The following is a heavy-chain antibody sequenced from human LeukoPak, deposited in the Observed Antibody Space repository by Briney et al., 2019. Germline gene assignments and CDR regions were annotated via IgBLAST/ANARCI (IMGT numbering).Heavy chain of an antibody. V-gene: IGHV1-2*04. CDR2: INPNSGGT. J-gene: IGHJ3*02. CDR1: GYTFTGYY. Sequence: ASVKVSCKASGYTFTGYYMHWVRQAPGQGLEWMGWINPNSGGTNYAQKFQGWVTMTRDTSISTAYMELSRLRSDDTAVYYCARERLAGAKGNDAFDIWGQGTMVTVSS. CDR3: ARERLAGAKGNDAFDI. D-gene: IGHD1-26*01.